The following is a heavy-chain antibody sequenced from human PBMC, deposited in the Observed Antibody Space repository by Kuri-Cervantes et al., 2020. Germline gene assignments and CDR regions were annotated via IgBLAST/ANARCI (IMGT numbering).Heavy chain of an antibody. CDR3: ARDPYGMDV. CDR2: ISSSSSTI. J-gene: IGHJ6*02. CDR1: GFTFGSCS. Sequence: GESLKISCAASGFTFGSCSMNWVRQAPGKGLEWVSYISSSSSTIYYADSVKGRFTISRDNAKNSLYLQMNSLRDEDTAVYYCARDPYGMDVWGQGTTVTVSS. V-gene: IGHV3-48*02.